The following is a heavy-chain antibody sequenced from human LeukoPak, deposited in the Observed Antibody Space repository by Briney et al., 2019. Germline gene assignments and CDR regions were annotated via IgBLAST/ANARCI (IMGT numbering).Heavy chain of an antibody. D-gene: IGHD4-11*01. Sequence: SETLSLTCTVSGGSISSYYWSWIRQPPGKGLEWIGYIYYSGSTNYNPSLKSRVTISVDTSKNQFSLKLSSVTAADTAVYYCARDPSYSNSGMDVWGKGTTVTVSS. CDR1: GGSISSYY. CDR3: ARDPSYSNSGMDV. J-gene: IGHJ6*04. V-gene: IGHV4-59*01. CDR2: IYYSGST.